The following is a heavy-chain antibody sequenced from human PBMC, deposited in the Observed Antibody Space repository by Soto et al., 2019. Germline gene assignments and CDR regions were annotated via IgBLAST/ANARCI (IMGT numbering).Heavy chain of an antibody. Sequence: QVQLQQCGAGLLKPSETLSLTCAVYGGSFSGYYWSWIRQPPGKGLEWIGEINHSGITNYNPSLKRRVTISVDTSKNQFSLKLSSVTAADTAVYYCAGQPYNWKDYAGLLDYWGQGTLVTASS. V-gene: IGHV4-34*01. J-gene: IGHJ4*02. D-gene: IGHD1-1*01. CDR1: GGSFSGYY. CDR2: INHSGIT. CDR3: AGQPYNWKDYAGLLDY.